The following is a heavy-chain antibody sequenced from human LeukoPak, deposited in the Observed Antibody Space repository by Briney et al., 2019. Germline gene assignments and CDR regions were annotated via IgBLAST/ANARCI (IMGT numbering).Heavy chain of an antibody. CDR1: GGSVSDYY. V-gene: IGHV4-59*02. D-gene: IGHD7-27*01. CDR3: ASRKLGNDY. J-gene: IGHJ4*02. CDR2: IYYTET. Sequence: SETLSLTCTVSGGSVSDYYWGWIRQSPGKALEWIGYIYYTETSYNPSLKSRVTISADTSRGQFSLKLSSVTAADTAVYYCASRKLGNDYWGQGTLVTVSS.